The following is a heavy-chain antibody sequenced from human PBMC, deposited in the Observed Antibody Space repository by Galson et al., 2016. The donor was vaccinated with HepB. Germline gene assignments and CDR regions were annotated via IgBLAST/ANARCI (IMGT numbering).Heavy chain of an antibody. CDR1: GFTFSSYS. Sequence: SLRLSCAASGFTFSSYSMNWVRQAPGKGLEWVSSISSSSSYIYYADSVKGRFTISRGNAKNSLYLQMNSLRAEDTAVYYCARDLRRSSSSSDYWGQGTLVTVSS. D-gene: IGHD6-6*01. CDR3: ARDLRRSSSSSDY. J-gene: IGHJ4*02. CDR2: ISSSSSYI. V-gene: IGHV3-21*06.